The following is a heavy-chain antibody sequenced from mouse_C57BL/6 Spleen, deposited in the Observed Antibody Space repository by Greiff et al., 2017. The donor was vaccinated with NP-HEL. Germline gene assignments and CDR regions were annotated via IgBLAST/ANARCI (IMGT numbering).Heavy chain of an antibody. CDR1: GYAFSSSW. CDR3: ARRQNYDLRLYYFDY. J-gene: IGHJ2*01. Sequence: QVQLKESGPELVKPGASVKISCKASGYAFSSSWMNWVKQRPGKGLEWIGRIYPGDGDTNYNGKFKGKATLTADKSSSTDYMQLSSLTSEDSAVYFCARRQNYDLRLYYFDYWGQGTTLTVSS. D-gene: IGHD2-4*01. CDR2: IYPGDGDT. V-gene: IGHV1-82*01.